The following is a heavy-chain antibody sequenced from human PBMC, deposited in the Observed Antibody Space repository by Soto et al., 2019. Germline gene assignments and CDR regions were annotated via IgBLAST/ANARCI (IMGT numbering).Heavy chain of an antibody. J-gene: IGHJ3*02. CDR3: AKPPSYCSGGVNAFDI. CDR2: ISGSGGST. CDR1: GFTFSSYA. Sequence: EVQLLESGGGLVQPGGSLRLSCAASGFTFSSYAMSWVRQAPGKGLEWVSAISGSGGSTYYADSVKGRFTISRDNSKNAMYLQMNSLRAEDTAVYYCAKPPSYCSGGVNAFDIWGQGTMVTVSS. V-gene: IGHV3-23*01. D-gene: IGHD3-10*01.